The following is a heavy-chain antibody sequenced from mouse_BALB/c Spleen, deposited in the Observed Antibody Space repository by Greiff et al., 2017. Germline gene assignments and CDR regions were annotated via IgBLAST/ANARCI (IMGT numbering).Heavy chain of an antibody. CDR1: GYTFTSYW. D-gene: IGHD1-1*01. J-gene: IGHJ3*01. Sequence: VQLQQSGTVLARPGASVKMSCKASGYTFTSYWMHWVKQRPGQGLEWIGAIYPGNSDTSYNQKFKGKAKLTAVTSTSTAYMELSSLTNEDSAVYYCTRYDGSSSWFAYWGQGTLVTVSA. CDR3: TRYDGSSSWFAY. V-gene: IGHV1-5*01. CDR2: IYPGNSDT.